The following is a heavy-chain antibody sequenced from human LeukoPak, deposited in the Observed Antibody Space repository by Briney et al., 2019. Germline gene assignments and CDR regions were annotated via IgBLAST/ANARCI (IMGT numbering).Heavy chain of an antibody. J-gene: IGHJ4*02. D-gene: IGHD3-22*01. CDR3: AKAPHHYYDSSSAPL. CDR2: ISGSGGST. V-gene: IGHV3-23*01. Sequence: PGGSLRLSCAASGFTFSSYAMSWVRQAPGKGLEWVSAISGSGGSTYYADSVKGRFTISRDNSKNTLYLQMNSLRAEDTAVYYCAKAPHHYYDSSSAPLGGQGTLVTVSS. CDR1: GFTFSSYA.